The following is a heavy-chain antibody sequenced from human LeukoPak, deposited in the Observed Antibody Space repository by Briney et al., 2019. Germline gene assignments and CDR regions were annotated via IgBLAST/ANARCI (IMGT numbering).Heavy chain of an antibody. D-gene: IGHD2-2*01. Sequence: PGGSLRLSCAASGFMFNIYTMNWVRQSPGKGLEWVSSISSSSSNKYYADSVKGRFTISRDNAKNSLYLQMNSPRAEDTAVYYCARVAGYCDSTSNCYSDFWGQGTLVTVSS. V-gene: IGHV3-21*01. CDR2: ISSSSSNK. CDR3: ARVAGYCDSTSNCYSDF. J-gene: IGHJ4*02. CDR1: GFMFNIYT.